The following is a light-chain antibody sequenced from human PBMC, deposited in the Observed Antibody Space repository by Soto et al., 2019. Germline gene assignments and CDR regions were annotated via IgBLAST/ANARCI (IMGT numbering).Light chain of an antibody. CDR3: AQGLATPFT. Sequence: EIVLTQSPLSLPVTPGESASISCRSSQNLLHSNAYNYLDWYLQRPGQSPQLLIYLGSNRASGVPDRFSGSGSGTDFTLTISRVEAEDVGLYFCAQGLATPFTFGGGTKVEIK. V-gene: IGKV2-28*01. CDR2: LGS. J-gene: IGKJ4*01. CDR1: QNLLHSNAYNY.